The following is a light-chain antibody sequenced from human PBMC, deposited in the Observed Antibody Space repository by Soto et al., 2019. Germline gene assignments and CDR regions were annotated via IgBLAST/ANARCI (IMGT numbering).Light chain of an antibody. J-gene: IGKJ2*01. CDR1: QSVLSSSNNKNY. CDR3: QQYYTTPRT. V-gene: IGKV4-1*01. Sequence: DIVMTQSPDSLAVSLGERATINCKSSQSVLSSSNNKNYLTWYQQKPGQPPKLLIYWAYTRESGVPDRFSGSGSGTDFTLTISSLQAEDVAVYYCQQYYTTPRTFGQGTKLEIK. CDR2: WAY.